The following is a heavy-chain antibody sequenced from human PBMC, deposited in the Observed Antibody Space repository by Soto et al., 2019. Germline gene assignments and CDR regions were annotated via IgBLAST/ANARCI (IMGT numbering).Heavy chain of an antibody. CDR2: IYPGVSDT. D-gene: IGHD2-2*01. J-gene: IGHJ4*02. V-gene: IGHV5-51*01. Sequence: GESLEVSCKGSEYIFTSYWIGWVRQMPGKGLEWMGIIYPGVSDTRYSPSFQGQVTISADKSISTAYLQWSSLKASDTAMYYCASPAGYGCSTHWGQGTLVTVSS. CDR1: EYIFTSYW. CDR3: ASPAGYGCSTH.